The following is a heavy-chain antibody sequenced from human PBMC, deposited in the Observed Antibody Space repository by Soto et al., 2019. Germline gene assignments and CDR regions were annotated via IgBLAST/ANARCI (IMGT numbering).Heavy chain of an antibody. CDR1: GFTFSSFW. CDR3: AKRGVDTFGLSY. D-gene: IGHD3-10*01. Sequence: EVQLVESGGGLVQPGGSLRLSCAASGFTFSSFWMHWVRQAPGEGLVWVSRINADGSGTSYADSVKGRFTISRDNAKNTLYLQMNSLIVEDTAMYYCAKRGVDTFGLSYWGQGTLVTVSS. J-gene: IGHJ4*02. V-gene: IGHV3-74*01. CDR2: INADGSGT.